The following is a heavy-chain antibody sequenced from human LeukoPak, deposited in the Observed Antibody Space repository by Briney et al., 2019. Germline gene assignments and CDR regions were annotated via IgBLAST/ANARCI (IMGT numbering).Heavy chain of an antibody. CDR3: AKPAPLAYCGGDCRGAFDI. Sequence: PGGSLRLSCAASGFTFSSYAMSWVRQAPGKGLEWVSAISGSGGSTYYADSVKGRFTISRDNSKNTLYLQMNSLRAEDTAVYYCAKPAPLAYCGGDCRGAFDIWGQGTIVTVSS. CDR2: ISGSGGST. V-gene: IGHV3-23*01. CDR1: GFTFSSYA. D-gene: IGHD2-21*02. J-gene: IGHJ3*02.